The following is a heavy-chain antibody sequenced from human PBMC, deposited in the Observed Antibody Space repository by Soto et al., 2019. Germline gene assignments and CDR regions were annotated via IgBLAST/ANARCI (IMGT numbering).Heavy chain of an antibody. CDR3: ARYDFGTFDY. CDR2: IYHTEST. D-gene: IGHD4-17*01. Sequence: SETLSLTCAVSGDSISSSFWWSWVRQPPGKGLEWIGEIYHTESTVYNPSLKSRVTISVDKSKNQFSLNLDSVTAADMAVYYCARYDFGTFDYWGRGILVTVSS. CDR1: GDSISSSFW. V-gene: IGHV4-4*02. J-gene: IGHJ4*02.